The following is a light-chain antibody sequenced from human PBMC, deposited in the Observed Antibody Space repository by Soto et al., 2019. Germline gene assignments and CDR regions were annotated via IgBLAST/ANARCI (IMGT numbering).Light chain of an antibody. CDR1: HNISSW. Sequence: DIQMTQSPSTLSTSVGDRVTITCRASHNISSWLAWYQQKPGKAPKLLIYKASSLESGVPSRFSGSGAGTEFTLTISSLQPDDFATYFCHQYNSYWWTFGQGTKVDIK. CDR3: HQYNSYWWT. CDR2: KAS. J-gene: IGKJ1*01. V-gene: IGKV1-5*03.